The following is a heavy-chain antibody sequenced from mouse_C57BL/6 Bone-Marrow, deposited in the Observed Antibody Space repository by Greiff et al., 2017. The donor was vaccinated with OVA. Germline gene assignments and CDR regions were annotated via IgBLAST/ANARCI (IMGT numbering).Heavy chain of an antibody. CDR2: IYPGDGDT. Sequence: QVQLQQSGAELVKPGASVKISCKASGYAFSSYWMNWVKQRPGKGLEWIGQIYPGDGDTNYNGKFKGKATLTADKSSSTAYMQLSSLTSEDAAVYFCARVYYGHWYFDVWGTGTTVTVSS. J-gene: IGHJ1*03. V-gene: IGHV1-80*01. D-gene: IGHD2-1*01. CDR1: GYAFSSYW. CDR3: ARVYYGHWYFDV.